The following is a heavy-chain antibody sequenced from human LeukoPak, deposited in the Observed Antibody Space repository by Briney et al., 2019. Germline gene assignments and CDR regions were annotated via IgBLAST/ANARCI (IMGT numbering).Heavy chain of an antibody. CDR3: AKDET. CDR2: ISGSDGST. Sequence: PGGSLGLSCAASGFTFSRNWMGWVRQAPGKGLEWVSAISGSDGSTYYADSVKGRFTISRDNSKNTLFLQMNSLRAEDTAIYYCAKDETWGQGTLVTVSS. CDR1: GFTFSRNW. V-gene: IGHV3-23*01. J-gene: IGHJ5*02.